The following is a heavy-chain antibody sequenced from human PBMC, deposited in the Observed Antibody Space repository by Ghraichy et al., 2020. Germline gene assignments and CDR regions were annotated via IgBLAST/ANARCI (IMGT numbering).Heavy chain of an antibody. V-gene: IGHV3-21*01. CDR2: ISSSSSYI. D-gene: IGHD3-16*01. Sequence: GGSLRLTCAASGFTFSSYSMNWVRQAPGKGLEWVSSISSSSSYIYYADSVKGRFTISRDNAKNSLYLQMNSLRAEDTAVYYCARVYGGSVLLSGNRHFDYWGQGTLVTVSS. CDR1: GFTFSSYS. CDR3: ARVYGGSVLLSGNRHFDY. J-gene: IGHJ4*02.